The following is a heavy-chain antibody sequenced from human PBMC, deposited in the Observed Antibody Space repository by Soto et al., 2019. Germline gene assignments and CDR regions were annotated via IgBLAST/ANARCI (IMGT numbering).Heavy chain of an antibody. CDR2: INAGNGNT. CDR1: GYTFTSYA. Sequence: ASVKVSCKASGYTFTSYAMHWVRQAPGQRLEWMGWINAGNGNTKYSQKFQGRVTITRDTSASTAYMELSSLRSEDTAVYYCARAPRGEYQPRAGLEPWGKGTLVTVSS. V-gene: IGHV1-3*01. D-gene: IGHD2-2*01. J-gene: IGHJ5*02. CDR3: ARAPRGEYQPRAGLEP.